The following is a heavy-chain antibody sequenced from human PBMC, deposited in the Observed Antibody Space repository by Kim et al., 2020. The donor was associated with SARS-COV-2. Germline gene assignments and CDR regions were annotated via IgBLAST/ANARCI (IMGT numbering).Heavy chain of an antibody. J-gene: IGHJ5*02. CDR1: GGSISSGGYY. Sequence: SETLSLTCTVSGGSISSGGYYWSWIRQHPGKGLEWIGYIYYSGRTYYNPSLKSRVTISVDTSKNQFSLKLSSVTAADTAVYYCARAARYCSGGSCYYLRWFDPWGQGTLVTVSS. CDR2: IYYSGRT. D-gene: IGHD2-15*01. CDR3: ARAARYCSGGSCYYLRWFDP. V-gene: IGHV4-31*03.